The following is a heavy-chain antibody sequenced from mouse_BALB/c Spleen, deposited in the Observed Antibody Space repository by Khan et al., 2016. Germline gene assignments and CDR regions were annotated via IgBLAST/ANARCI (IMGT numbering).Heavy chain of an antibody. Sequence: EVQLVESGPGLVKPSQSLSLTCTVTGYSITSEYAWNWIRQFPGNKLEWMGYISYSGVTSYNPSLKSRFSITRDPSKNQFFLQLNSVTTEDTATYYCARSLLLRRDYFDYWGQGTTLTVSS. J-gene: IGHJ2*01. D-gene: IGHD1-1*01. V-gene: IGHV3-2*02. CDR3: ARSLLLRRDYFDY. CDR2: ISYSGVT. CDR1: GYSITSEYA.